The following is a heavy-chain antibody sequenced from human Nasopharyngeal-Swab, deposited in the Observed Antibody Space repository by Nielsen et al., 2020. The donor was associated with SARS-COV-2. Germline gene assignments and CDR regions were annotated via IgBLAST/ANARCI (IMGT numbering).Heavy chain of an antibody. CDR1: GGSISSSSYY. CDR3: ARERYSSSWYPYWYFDL. D-gene: IGHD6-13*01. CDR2: IYYSGST. V-gene: IGHV4-39*02. J-gene: IGHJ2*01. Sequence: SETLSLTCTVSGGSISSSSYYWGWIRQPPGKGLEWIGSIYYSGSTYYNPSLKSRVTISVDTSKNQFSLKLSSVTAADTAVYYCARERYSSSWYPYWYFDLWGRGTLVTVSS.